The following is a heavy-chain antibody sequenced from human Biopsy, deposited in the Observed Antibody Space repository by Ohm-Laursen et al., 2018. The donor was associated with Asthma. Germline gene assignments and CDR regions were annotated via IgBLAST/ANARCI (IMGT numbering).Heavy chain of an antibody. CDR1: GYTFNTAG. J-gene: IGHJ6*02. Sequence: ASVKVSCKTSGYTFNTAGITWVRQAPGQGLEWMGWISVYNGNTKDAQKLQDRVTMITDTSTSTAYMELRSLRSDDTAVYFCARAVSYSHYYGMDVWGQGTTVTVS. D-gene: IGHD3-10*01. CDR2: ISVYNGNT. V-gene: IGHV1-18*01. CDR3: ARAVSYSHYYGMDV.